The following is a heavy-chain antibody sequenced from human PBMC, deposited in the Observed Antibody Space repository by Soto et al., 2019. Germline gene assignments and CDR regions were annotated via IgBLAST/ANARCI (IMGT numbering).Heavy chain of an antibody. J-gene: IGHJ6*02. CDR3: ARDIVGIAAAGYGMDV. D-gene: IGHD6-13*01. Sequence: EVQLVESGGGLVQPGGSLRLSCAASGFTFSSYSMNWVRQAPGKRLEWVSYISSSSSTIYYADSVKGRFTISRDNAKNSLYLQMNSLRDEDTAGYYCARDIVGIAAAGYGMDVWGQGTTVTVSS. CDR1: GFTFSSYS. CDR2: ISSSSSTI. V-gene: IGHV3-48*02.